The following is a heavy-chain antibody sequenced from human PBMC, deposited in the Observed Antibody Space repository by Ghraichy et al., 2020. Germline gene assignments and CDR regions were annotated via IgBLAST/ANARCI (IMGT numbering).Heavy chain of an antibody. Sequence: SVKVSCKASGGTFSSYAISWVRQAPGQGLEWMGGIIPIFGTANYAQKFQGRVTITADESTSTAYMELSSLRSEDTAVYYCATTASPTFDYYYYYMDVWGKGTTVTVSS. CDR2: IIPIFGTA. CDR1: GGTFSSYA. CDR3: ATTASPTFDYYYYYMDV. V-gene: IGHV1-69*13. D-gene: IGHD3-16*01. J-gene: IGHJ6*03.